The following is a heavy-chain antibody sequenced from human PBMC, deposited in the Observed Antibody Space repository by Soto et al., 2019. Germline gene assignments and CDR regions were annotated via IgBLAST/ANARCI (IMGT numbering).Heavy chain of an antibody. D-gene: IGHD1-1*01. J-gene: IGHJ5*02. V-gene: IGHV1-69*13. CDR2: IIPIFGTA. CDR1: GGTFSSYA. CDR3: AREEPERLPNGFDP. Sequence: GASVKVSCKASGGTFSSYAISWVRQAPGQGLEWMGGIIPIFGTANYAQKFQGRVTITADESTSTAYMELSSLRSEDTAVYYCAREEPERLPNGFDPWGQGTLVTSPQ.